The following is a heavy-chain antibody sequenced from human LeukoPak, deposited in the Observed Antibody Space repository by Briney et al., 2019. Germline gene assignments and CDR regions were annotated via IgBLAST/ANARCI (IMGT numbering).Heavy chain of an antibody. J-gene: IGHJ4*02. CDR2: ISSSSSYI. CDR1: GFTFSSYS. V-gene: IGHV3-21*01. CDR3: AREGVLLWFGELSVFDY. Sequence: PGGSLRLSCAASGFTFSSYSMNWVRQAPGKGLEWVSSISSSSSYIYYADSVKGRFAISRDNAKNSLYLQMNSLRAEDTAVYYCAREGVLLWFGELSVFDYWGQGTLVTVSS. D-gene: IGHD3-10*01.